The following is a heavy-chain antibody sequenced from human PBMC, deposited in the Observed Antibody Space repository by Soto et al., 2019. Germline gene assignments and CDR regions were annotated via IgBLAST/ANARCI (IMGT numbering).Heavy chain of an antibody. Sequence: SETLPLTCTVSGGSISSYYWSWIRQPAGKGLEWIGRIYTSGSTNYNPSLKSRVTMSVDTSKNQFSLKLSSVTAADTAVYYCARGITMVRGVRWYYYYGMDVWCQGNTVT. V-gene: IGHV4-4*07. J-gene: IGHJ6*02. CDR2: IYTSGST. CDR3: ARGITMVRGVRWYYYYGMDV. CDR1: GGSISSYY. D-gene: IGHD3-10*01.